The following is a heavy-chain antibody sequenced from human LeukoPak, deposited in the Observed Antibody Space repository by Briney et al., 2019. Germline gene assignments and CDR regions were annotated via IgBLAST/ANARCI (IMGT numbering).Heavy chain of an antibody. CDR3: ARIAVAGIGY. CDR1: GGSISSSSYY. Sequence: PSETLSLTCTVSGGSISSSSYYWGWLRQPPGTGLEWIGSIYYSGSTYYNPSLKSRVTISVDTSKNQFSLKLSSVTAADTAVYYCARIAVAGIGYWGQGTLVTVSS. D-gene: IGHD6-19*01. V-gene: IGHV4-39*01. J-gene: IGHJ4*02. CDR2: IYYSGST.